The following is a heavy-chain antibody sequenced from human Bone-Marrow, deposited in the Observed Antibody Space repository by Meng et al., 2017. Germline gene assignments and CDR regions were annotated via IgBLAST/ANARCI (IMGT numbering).Heavy chain of an antibody. CDR2: INHSGST. CDR1: GGSFSGYY. V-gene: IGHV4-34*01. J-gene: IGHJ4*02. D-gene: IGHD5-18*01. Sequence: QGRLQQWGSGLLKPSGTLSHTCAVSGGSFSGYYWSWIRQPPGKGLEWIGEINHSGSTNYNPSLKSRVTISVDTSKNQFSLKLSSVTAADTAVYYCARGSWLQLWLQDYWGQGTLVTVSS. CDR3: ARGSWLQLWLQDY.